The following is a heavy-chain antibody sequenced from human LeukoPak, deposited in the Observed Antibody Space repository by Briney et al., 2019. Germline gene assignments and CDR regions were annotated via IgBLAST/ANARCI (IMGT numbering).Heavy chain of an antibody. D-gene: IGHD4-17*01. CDR3: ARAGTTVTSTWINAFDI. CDR1: GFTFDDYA. Sequence: GGSLRLSCAASGFTFDDYAMHWVRQAPGKGLEWVSVIYSGGSTYYADSVKGRFTISRDNSKNTLYLQMNSLRAEDTAVYYCARAGTTVTSTWINAFDIWGQGTMVTVSS. V-gene: IGHV3-66*01. CDR2: IYSGGST. J-gene: IGHJ3*02.